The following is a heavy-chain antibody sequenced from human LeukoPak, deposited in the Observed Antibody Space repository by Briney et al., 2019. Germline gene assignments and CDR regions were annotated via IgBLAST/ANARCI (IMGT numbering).Heavy chain of an antibody. CDR1: GFTFSTYW. J-gene: IGHJ4*02. D-gene: IGHD2-2*01. CDR2: IKQDDSEK. V-gene: IGHV3-7*03. CDR3: ATSGYCTTTRCDWGLVYDY. Sequence: GGSLRLSCAASGFTFSTYWMTWVRQAPGKGLERVANIKQDDSEKHYVESVKGRFTISRDNAKNSLYLQMNSLRAEDTALYYCATSGYCTTTRCDWGLVYDYWGQGTLVTVSS.